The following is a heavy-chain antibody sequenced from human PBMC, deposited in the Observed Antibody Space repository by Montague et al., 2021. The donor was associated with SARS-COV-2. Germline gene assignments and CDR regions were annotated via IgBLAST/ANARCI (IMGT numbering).Heavy chain of an antibody. CDR3: ARARTSLIVVVNDFDY. V-gene: IGHV4-31*03. CDR2: IYYSGSS. CDR1: GGSISSGSYY. J-gene: IGHJ4*01. D-gene: IGHD2-21*01. Sequence: TLSLTCTVSGGSISSGSYYWSWIRQHPGKGLEWIGYIYYSGSSYYNPSLKSRVTISVDTSKNQFSLRLSSVTAADTAVYYCARARTSLIVVVNDFDYWGQGTLVTVSS.